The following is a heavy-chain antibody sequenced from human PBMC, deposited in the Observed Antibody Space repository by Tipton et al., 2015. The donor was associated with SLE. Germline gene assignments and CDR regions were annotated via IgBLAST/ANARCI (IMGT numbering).Heavy chain of an antibody. CDR2: ISYDGSNK. Sequence: SGFTFSSYAMHWVRQAPGKGLEWVAVISYDGSNKYYADSVKGRFTISRDNSKNTLYLQMNSLRAEDTAVYYCARDLTAAGNTAEYFQHWGQGTLVTVSS. CDR1: GFTFSSYA. V-gene: IGHV3-30*04. J-gene: IGHJ1*01. D-gene: IGHD6-13*01. CDR3: ARDLTAAGNTAEYFQH.